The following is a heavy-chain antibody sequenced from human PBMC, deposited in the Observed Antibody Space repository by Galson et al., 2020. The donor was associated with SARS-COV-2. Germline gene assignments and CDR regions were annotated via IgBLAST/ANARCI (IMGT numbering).Heavy chain of an antibody. D-gene: IGHD1-26*01. J-gene: IGHJ4*02. V-gene: IGHV1-69*01. CDR2: IIPIFGTA. Sequence: KISCKASGGTFSSYAISWVRQAPGQGLAWMGGIIPIFGTANYAQKFQGRVTITADESTSTAYMELSSLRSEDTAVYYCASFNQEWELHIDYWGQGTLVTVSS. CDR1: GGTFSSYA. CDR3: ASFNQEWELHIDY.